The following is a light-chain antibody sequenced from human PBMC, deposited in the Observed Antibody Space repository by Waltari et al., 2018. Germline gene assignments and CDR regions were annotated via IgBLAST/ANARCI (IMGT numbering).Light chain of an antibody. CDR3: CSYAGDYSWI. Sequence: QSALTQPRSVSGSPGQSVTISCTGAGSDVGGYNYVSWYQQHPGKAPKLMLDEVSKQPSGVPDRFSGSKSGNTASLTISGLQAEDEADYYCCSYAGDYSWIFGGGTKVTVL. CDR1: GSDVGGYNY. J-gene: IGLJ2*01. V-gene: IGLV2-11*01. CDR2: EVS.